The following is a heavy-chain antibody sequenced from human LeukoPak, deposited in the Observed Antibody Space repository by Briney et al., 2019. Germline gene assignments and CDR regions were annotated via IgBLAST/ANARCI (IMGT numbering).Heavy chain of an antibody. Sequence: PGGSLRLSCAASGFTFSSYGMHWVRQAPGKGLEWVAFIRYDGSNKYYADSVKGRFTISRDNSKNTPYLQMNSLRAEDTAVYYRAKDDYYDTSGYRDWGQGTLVTVSS. V-gene: IGHV3-30*02. CDR3: AKDDYYDTSGYRD. CDR2: IRYDGSNK. CDR1: GFTFSSYG. J-gene: IGHJ4*02. D-gene: IGHD3-22*01.